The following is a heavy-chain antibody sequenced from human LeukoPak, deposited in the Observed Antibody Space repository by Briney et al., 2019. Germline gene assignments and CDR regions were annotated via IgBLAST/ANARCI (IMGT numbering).Heavy chain of an antibody. J-gene: IGHJ3*02. CDR1: GGSISSHY. Sequence: PSETLSLTCTVSGGSISSHYWSWIRQSPGKGLEWIGYIYYSGSTNYNPSLKSGVTISVDTSKNEFSLKRSSVTAAGTAVYYCARGEMATIEDAFDIWGQGTMVTVSS. CDR2: IYYSGST. CDR3: ARGEMATIEDAFDI. D-gene: IGHD5-24*01. V-gene: IGHV4-59*11.